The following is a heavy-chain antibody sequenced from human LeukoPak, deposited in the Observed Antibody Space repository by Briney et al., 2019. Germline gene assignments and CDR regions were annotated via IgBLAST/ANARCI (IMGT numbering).Heavy chain of an antibody. CDR3: ARALYDSSGYYFDY. CDR1: GLTFSNYD. V-gene: IGHV3-21*01. J-gene: IGHJ4*02. CDR2: ISGSSIYI. D-gene: IGHD3-22*01. Sequence: GGSLRLSCAASGLTFSNYDMNWVRQAPGKGLEWVSSISGSSIYINYADSVKGRFTISSDNAKNSLYLQMNSLRAEDTAVYYCARALYDSSGYYFDYWGQGTLVTVSS.